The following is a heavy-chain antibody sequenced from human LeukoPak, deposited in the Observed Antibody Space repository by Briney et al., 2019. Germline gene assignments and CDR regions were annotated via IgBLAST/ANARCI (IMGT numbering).Heavy chain of an antibody. CDR3: ARDRYCGGDCYSYYFDY. CDR2: ISYDGSNK. J-gene: IGHJ4*02. V-gene: IGHV3-30-3*01. D-gene: IGHD2-21*02. Sequence: HAGGSLRLSCAASGFTFSNYAMHWVRQAPGKGLEWVAVISYDGSNKYYADSVKGRFTISRDNSKNTLYLQMNSLRAEDTAVYYCARDRYCGGDCYSYYFDYWGQGTLVTVSS. CDR1: GFTFSNYA.